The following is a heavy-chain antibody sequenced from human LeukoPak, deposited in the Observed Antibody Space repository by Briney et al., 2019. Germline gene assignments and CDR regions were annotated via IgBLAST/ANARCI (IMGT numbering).Heavy chain of an antibody. Sequence: GGSLRLSCAASGFTFDDYAMHWVRQAPGKGLEWVSGISWNSGSIGYADSVKGRFTISRDNAKNSLCLQMNSLRAEDTALYYCAKVSGSYFPPLYGMDVWGQGTTVTVSS. CDR2: ISWNSGSI. V-gene: IGHV3-9*01. CDR3: AKVSGSYFPPLYGMDV. CDR1: GFTFDDYA. D-gene: IGHD1-26*01. J-gene: IGHJ6*02.